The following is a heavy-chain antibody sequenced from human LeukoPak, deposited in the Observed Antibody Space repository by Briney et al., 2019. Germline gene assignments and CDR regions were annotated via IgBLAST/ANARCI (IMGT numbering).Heavy chain of an antibody. CDR2: IRSKANSYAT. V-gene: IGHV3-73*01. Sequence: TGGSLRLSCAASGFTFSGSAMHWVRQASGKGLEWVGRIRSKANSYATAYAASVKGRFTISRDDSKNTAYLQMNSLKTEDTAVYYCTRSLPIVGAPYYFDYWGQGTLVTVSS. CDR3: TRSLPIVGAPYYFDY. D-gene: IGHD1-26*01. CDR1: GFTFSGSA. J-gene: IGHJ4*02.